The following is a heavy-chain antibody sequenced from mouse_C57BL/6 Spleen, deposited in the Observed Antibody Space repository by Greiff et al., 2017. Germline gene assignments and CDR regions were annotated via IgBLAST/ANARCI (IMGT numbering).Heavy chain of an antibody. CDR3: AREGLRRAMDY. Sequence: VQLQQSGPELVKPGASVKISCTASGYSFTDYYMHWVKQSHGKSLEWIGVINPNDGTTSYNQKFKGKATLTVDQSSSPAYMQLNSLTSEDSAVYYCAREGLRRAMDYWGQGTSVTVSS. D-gene: IGHD1-1*01. V-gene: IGHV1-39*01. CDR2: INPNDGTT. CDR1: GYSFTDYY. J-gene: IGHJ4*01.